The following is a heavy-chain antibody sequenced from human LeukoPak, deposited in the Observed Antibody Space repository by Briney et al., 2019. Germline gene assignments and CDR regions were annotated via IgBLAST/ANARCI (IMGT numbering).Heavy chain of an antibody. Sequence: PGGSLRLSCAASGFAFSNYGLHWVRQAPGKGLEWVAFIQYDGSNKFHTDSVKGRFTISRDNSKNTLFLQMNSLRAEDTAVYYCAEPGGRVGESLNGIDYWGQGTLVTVS. CDR2: IQYDGSNK. J-gene: IGHJ4*02. CDR1: GFAFSNYG. CDR3: AEPGGRVGESLNGIDY. D-gene: IGHD3-10*01. V-gene: IGHV3-30*02.